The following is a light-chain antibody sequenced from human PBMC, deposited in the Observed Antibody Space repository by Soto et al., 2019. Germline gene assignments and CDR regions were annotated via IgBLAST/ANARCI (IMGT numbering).Light chain of an antibody. V-gene: IGKV3-20*01. CDR3: EQYGRSPLLYA. J-gene: IGKJ2*01. CDR2: AAS. CDR1: QSVTNNF. Sequence: EIVLTQSPGTLSLSPGEGATLSCRASQSVTNNFLAWYQQKPGQAPRLLIYAASTRAADDPDRFSGSGSGLEFTLSITRLEPEDFAVYYCEQYGRSPLLYAFGQGTKLGVK.